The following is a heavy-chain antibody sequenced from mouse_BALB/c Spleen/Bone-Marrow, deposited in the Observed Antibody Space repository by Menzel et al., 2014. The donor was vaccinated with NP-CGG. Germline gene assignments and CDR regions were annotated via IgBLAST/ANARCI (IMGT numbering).Heavy chain of an antibody. D-gene: IGHD3-3*01. J-gene: IGHJ2*01. V-gene: IGHV5-17*02. CDR2: ISSGSRTV. CDR1: GFTFSSFG. Sequence: EVNVVESGGGLVQPGGSRKLSCAASGFTFSSFGMHWVRQAPEKGLEWVAYISSGSRTVFYADTVKGRFTISRDNPKNTLCLQMTSLRSEDTAMYYCTRSRGNWDDFDYWGQGTTLTVSS. CDR3: TRSRGNWDDFDY.